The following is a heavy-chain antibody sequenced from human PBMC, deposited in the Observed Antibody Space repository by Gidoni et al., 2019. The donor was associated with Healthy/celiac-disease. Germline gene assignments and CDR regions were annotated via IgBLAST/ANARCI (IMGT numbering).Heavy chain of an antibody. CDR3: AKMYDFWSGYCGY. CDR1: GFPFSSYA. CDR2: ISGSGGST. D-gene: IGHD3-3*01. J-gene: IGHJ4*02. Sequence: EVQLLESGGGLVQPGGSLRLSCAASGFPFSSYAMSWVRQAPGKGLEWVSAISGSGGSTYYADSVKGRFTISRDNSKNTLYLQMNSLRAEDTAVYYCAKMYDFWSGYCGYWGQGTLVTVSS. V-gene: IGHV3-23*01.